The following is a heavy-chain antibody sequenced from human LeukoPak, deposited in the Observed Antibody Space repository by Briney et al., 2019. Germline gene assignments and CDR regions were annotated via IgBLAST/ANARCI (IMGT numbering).Heavy chain of an antibody. Sequence: ASVKVSCKASGGTFSSYAISWVRQAPGQGLEWMGRIIPILGIANYAQKLQGRVTMTTDTSTSTAYMELRSLRSDDTAVYYCARSLYSRAVRTFDYWGQGTLVTVSS. D-gene: IGHD6-13*01. CDR3: ARSLYSRAVRTFDY. J-gene: IGHJ4*02. V-gene: IGHV1-69*04. CDR2: IIPILGIA. CDR1: GGTFSSYA.